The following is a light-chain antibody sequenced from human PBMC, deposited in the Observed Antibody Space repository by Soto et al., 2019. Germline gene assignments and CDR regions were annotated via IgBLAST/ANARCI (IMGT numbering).Light chain of an antibody. CDR1: QNFGSTY. CDR2: DAS. V-gene: IGKV3-15*01. J-gene: IGKJ2*01. CDR3: QQYNNWPPN. Sequence: MKSKGTLSLSPGERATLSCMASQNFGSTYLAWYQQKPGQAPKLLIFDASTRATGVPARFSGSGSGTEFTLTVSSLQSEDIAVYFCQQYNNWPPNFG.